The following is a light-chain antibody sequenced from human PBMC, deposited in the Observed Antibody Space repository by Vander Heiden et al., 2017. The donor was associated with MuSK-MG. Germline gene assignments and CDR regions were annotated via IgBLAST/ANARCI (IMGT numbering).Light chain of an antibody. Sequence: PSVSVAPGQTARISCGGNNIESKSVNWYQKKSGQAPVLVVHEDSDRPSGIPDRVSGSSSGNTATLTISRAEAGDEADYYCQVWDSSNDHVFGGGTKLTVL. CDR3: QVWDSSNDHV. CDR1: NIESKS. V-gene: IGLV3-21*02. J-gene: IGLJ2*01. CDR2: EDS.